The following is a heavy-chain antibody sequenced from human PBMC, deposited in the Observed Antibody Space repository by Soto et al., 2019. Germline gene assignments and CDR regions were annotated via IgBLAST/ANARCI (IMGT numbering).Heavy chain of an antibody. CDR2: ISYDGSNK. Sequence: QVQLVESGGGVVQPGRSLRLSCAASGFTFSSYGMHWVRQAPGKGLEWVAVISYDGSNKYYADSVKGRFTISRDNSKNTLYLQMNSLRAEDTAVYYCAKLLVGAQERAAFDIWGQGTMVTVSS. CDR1: GFTFSSYG. CDR3: AKLLVGAQERAAFDI. D-gene: IGHD1-26*01. V-gene: IGHV3-30*18. J-gene: IGHJ3*02.